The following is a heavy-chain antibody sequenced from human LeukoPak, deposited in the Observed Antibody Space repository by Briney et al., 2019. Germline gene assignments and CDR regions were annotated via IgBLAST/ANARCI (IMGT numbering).Heavy chain of an antibody. D-gene: IGHD4-17*01. V-gene: IGHV1-46*01. CDR3: ARDSYGIDY. CDR2: IIPSGGST. CDR1: GYTFTSYG. J-gene: IGHJ4*02. Sequence: GASVKVSCKASGYTFTSYGISWVRQVPGQGLECMGRIIPSGGSTNYAQKFQGRLTMTRDMSTYTVYMELSSLRAEDTAVYFCARDSYGIDYWGQGTLVTVSS.